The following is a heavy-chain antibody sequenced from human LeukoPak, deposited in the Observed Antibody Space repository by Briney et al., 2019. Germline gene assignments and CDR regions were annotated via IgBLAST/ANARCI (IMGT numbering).Heavy chain of an antibody. CDR3: ARLGYDIVYYYYYMDV. CDR1: GGSISSYY. V-gene: IGHV4-4*07. Sequence: KPSETLSLTCTVFGGSISSYYLSWIRQPAGKGLEWIGRIYTSGSTNYNPSLKSRVTMSVDTSKNQFSLKLSSVAAADTAVYYSARLGYDIVYYYYYMDVGGKATTVTVSS. D-gene: IGHD3-9*01. CDR2: IYTSGST. J-gene: IGHJ6*03.